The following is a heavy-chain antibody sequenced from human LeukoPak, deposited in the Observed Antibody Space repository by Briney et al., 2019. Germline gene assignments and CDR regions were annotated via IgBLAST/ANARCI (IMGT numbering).Heavy chain of an antibody. CDR2: ISSGSTSI. CDR3: ARSRCVGGVIVPFDY. Sequence: PGGSLRLSCAASGFTFDDYDMNWVRQAPEKGLEWISYISSGSTSIYYAGSVRGRFTISRDNAKHSLYLQMNSVRFEDTAAYYCARSRCVGGVIVPFDYWGQGTLVTVSS. CDR1: GFTFDDYD. J-gene: IGHJ4*02. V-gene: IGHV3-48*01. D-gene: IGHD3-16*02.